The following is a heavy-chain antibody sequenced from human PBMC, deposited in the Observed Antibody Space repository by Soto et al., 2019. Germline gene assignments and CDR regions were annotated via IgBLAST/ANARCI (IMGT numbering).Heavy chain of an antibody. CDR2: INHSGST. J-gene: IGHJ4*02. CDR3: ARDHSGSYYFVY. CDR1: GGCVSGYY. V-gene: IGHV4-34*01. Sequence: XASLWLLCAVCGGCVSGYYWSGIRQPPGKGLEWIGEINHSGSTNYNPSLNSRVTISVDTSKNQFSPKLSSVTAADTAVYYCARDHSGSYYFVYWGQGTLVTVSS. D-gene: IGHD1-26*01.